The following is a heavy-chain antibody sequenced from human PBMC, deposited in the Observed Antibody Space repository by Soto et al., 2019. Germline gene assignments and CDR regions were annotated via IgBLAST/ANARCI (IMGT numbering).Heavy chain of an antibody. D-gene: IGHD2-8*01. CDR2: ISGSGRGAATFYP. V-gene: IGHV3-23*01. Sequence: VGSLRLSCAASVFTFTNFAMSCVRHSPGKWLEWVSTISGSGRGAATFYPYYAESVKGRFTISRDNSKNTVSLQMNSLRAEDTALYYCANDHMYYGQGPSPGDWGQTTLVNVS. CDR3: ANDHMYYGQGPSPGD. CDR1: VFTFTNFA. J-gene: IGHJ4*02.